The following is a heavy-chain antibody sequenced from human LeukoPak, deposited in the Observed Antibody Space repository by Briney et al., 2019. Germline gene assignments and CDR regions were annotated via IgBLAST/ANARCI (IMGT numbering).Heavy chain of an antibody. D-gene: IGHD3-10*01. J-gene: IGHJ5*02. CDR2: INPTGTGA. CDR1: GYAFTSHW. CDR3: ARDHSRTEGGISFWWFDP. V-gene: IGHV1-46*01. Sequence: ASVKVSSKASGYAFTSHWMHWVRQAPGQGLEWMGVINPTGTGATYAQKFQGRATLTRDTSTSTDYMELSSLRSEDTAIYYCARDHSRTEGGISFWWFDPWGQGTLVTISS.